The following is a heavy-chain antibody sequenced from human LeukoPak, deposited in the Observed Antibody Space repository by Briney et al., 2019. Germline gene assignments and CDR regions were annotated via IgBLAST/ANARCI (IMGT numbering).Heavy chain of an antibody. V-gene: IGHV4-39*01. CDR3: ARQTGSGLFILP. CDR2: IYYSGNT. J-gene: IGHJ4*02. CDR1: GVSISSSNSY. Sequence: PSETLSLTCTVSGVSISSSNSYWGWIRQPPGKGLEWIGSIYYSGNTYYNTSLKSQVSISIDTSKNQFSLRLTSVTAADTAVYYCARQTGSGLFILPGGQGTLVTVSS. D-gene: IGHD3/OR15-3a*01.